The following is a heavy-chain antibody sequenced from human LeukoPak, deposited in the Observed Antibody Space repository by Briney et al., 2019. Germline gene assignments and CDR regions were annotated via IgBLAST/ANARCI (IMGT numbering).Heavy chain of an antibody. D-gene: IGHD4-17*01. Sequence: SETLSLTCTVSGGSISSSSYYWSWIRQPPGKGLEWIGYIHYSGSTNNNPSLKSRVTISVDTSKNQFSLKLSSVTAADTAVYYCARAGDYGDYPYYYYYYYMDVWGKGTTVTVSS. V-gene: IGHV4-61*05. CDR1: GGSISSSSYY. CDR2: IHYSGST. J-gene: IGHJ6*03. CDR3: ARAGDYGDYPYYYYYYYMDV.